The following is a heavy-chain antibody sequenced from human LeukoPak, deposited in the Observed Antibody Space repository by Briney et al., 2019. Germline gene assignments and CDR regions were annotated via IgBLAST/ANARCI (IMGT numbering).Heavy chain of an antibody. Sequence: PSETLSLTCAVYGGSFSGYYWSWIRQPPGKGLEWIGEINHSGSTNYNPSLKSRVTISVDTSKNQFSLKLSSVTAADTAVYYCASGRDVQLWLYWGQGTLVTVSS. D-gene: IGHD5-18*01. V-gene: IGHV4-34*01. J-gene: IGHJ4*02. CDR1: GGSFSGYY. CDR2: INHSGST. CDR3: ASGRDVQLWLY.